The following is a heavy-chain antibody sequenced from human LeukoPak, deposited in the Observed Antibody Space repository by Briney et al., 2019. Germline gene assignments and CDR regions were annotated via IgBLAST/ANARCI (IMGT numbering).Heavy chain of an antibody. D-gene: IGHD6-13*01. J-gene: IGHJ4*02. CDR3: ARGLSGRIAAAGNYGY. Sequence: GRSLRLSCAASGFTFSSYAMHWVRQAPGKGLEWVAVISYDGSNKYYADSVKGRFTISRDNSKNTLYLQMNSLRAEDTAVYYCARGLSGRIAAAGNYGYWGQGTLVTVSS. CDR1: GFTFSSYA. CDR2: ISYDGSNK. V-gene: IGHV3-30-3*01.